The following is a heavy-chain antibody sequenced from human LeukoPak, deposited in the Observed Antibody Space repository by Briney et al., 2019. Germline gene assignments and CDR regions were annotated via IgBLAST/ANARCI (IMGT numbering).Heavy chain of an antibody. J-gene: IGHJ4*02. CDR2: ISGSGGST. CDR1: GFTFSSSG. V-gene: IGHV3-23*01. CDR3: AKTEEYYYDSSGYDY. D-gene: IGHD3-22*01. Sequence: GGSLRLSCAASGFTFSSSGMSWVRQAPGMGLEWVSAISGSGGSTYYADSVKGRFTISRDNSKNTLYLQMGGLRADDTAVYYCAKTEEYYYDSSGYDYWGQGTLVTVSS.